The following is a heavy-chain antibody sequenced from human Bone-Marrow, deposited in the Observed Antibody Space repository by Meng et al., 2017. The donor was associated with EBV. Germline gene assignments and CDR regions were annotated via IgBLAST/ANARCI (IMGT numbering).Heavy chain of an antibody. CDR1: GGSFSGYY. V-gene: IGHV4-34*01. CDR2: INHSGST. CDR3: ARGSGWYSGY. D-gene: IGHD6-19*01. J-gene: IGHJ4*02. Sequence: QVQVQQWGAGLLKPSETLSLTCAVYGGSFSGYYWSWIRQPPGKGLEWIGEINHSGSTNYNPSLKSRVTISVDTSKNQFSLKLSSVTAADTAVYYCARGSGWYSGYWGQGTLVTVSS.